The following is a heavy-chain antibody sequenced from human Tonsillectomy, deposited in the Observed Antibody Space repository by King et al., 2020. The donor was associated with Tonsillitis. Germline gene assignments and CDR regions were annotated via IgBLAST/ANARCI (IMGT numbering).Heavy chain of an antibody. J-gene: IGHJ4*02. CDR2: ISTSSSYI. CDR3: ASELTYYYDSSGPVDC. CDR1: GFTFSSYS. Sequence: VQLVESGGGLVKPGGSLRLSCAASGFTFSSYSMNWVRQAPGKGLEWVSSISTSSSYIYYADSVKGRFTISRDNAKNSQYLRMNSLRAEDTAVYYCASELTYYYDSSGPVDCWGQGTLVTVSS. V-gene: IGHV3-21*01. D-gene: IGHD3-22*01.